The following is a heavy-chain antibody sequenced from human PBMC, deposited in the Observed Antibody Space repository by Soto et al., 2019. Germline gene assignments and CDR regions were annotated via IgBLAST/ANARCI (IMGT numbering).Heavy chain of an antibody. V-gene: IGHV1-18*04. CDR3: ARDRRTPYDFWSGYYAPFVY. CDR1: GYTFTSYG. CDR2: ISAYNGNT. Sequence: QVQLVQSGAEVKKPGASVKVSCKASGYTFTSYGISWVRQAPGQGLEWMGWISAYNGNTNYAQKLQGRVTMTTDTSTSTAYMELRSLRSDDTAVYYCARDRRTPYDFWSGYYAPFVYWGQGTLVTVSS. D-gene: IGHD3-3*01. J-gene: IGHJ4*02.